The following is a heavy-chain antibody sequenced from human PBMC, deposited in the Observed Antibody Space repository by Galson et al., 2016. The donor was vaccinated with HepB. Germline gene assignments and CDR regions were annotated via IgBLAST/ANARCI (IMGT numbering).Heavy chain of an antibody. Sequence: QSGAEVKKPGESLKIFCKGSGYSFTSIWIGWVRQMPGKGLEWMGIMYPGDSDTRYSPSFQGQVTISADKSINTAYLQWNSLKASDTAIYYCATARPSLAFDHWGQGTLVTVSS. CDR3: ATARPSLAFDH. D-gene: IGHD6-13*01. V-gene: IGHV5-51*01. CDR2: MYPGDSDT. J-gene: IGHJ4*02. CDR1: GYSFTSIW.